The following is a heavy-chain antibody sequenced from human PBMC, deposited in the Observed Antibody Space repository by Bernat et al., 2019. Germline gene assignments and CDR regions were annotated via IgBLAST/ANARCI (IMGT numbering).Heavy chain of an antibody. Sequence: EVQLLESGGGFIQPGGSLRVSCAASRFTFTNYAMSWVRQAPGKGLEWVSYISTTSSYIYYTDSVKGRFTTSRDNAKNSLYLQMNSLRAEDTAVYYCARDGITVAVTNFDYWGQGTLVTVSS. CDR2: ISTTSSYI. J-gene: IGHJ4*02. CDR3: ARDGITVAVTNFDY. CDR1: RFTFTNYA. V-gene: IGHV3-21*05. D-gene: IGHD6-19*01.